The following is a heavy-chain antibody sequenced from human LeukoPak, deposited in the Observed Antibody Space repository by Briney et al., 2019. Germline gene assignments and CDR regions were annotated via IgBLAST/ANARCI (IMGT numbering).Heavy chain of an antibody. D-gene: IGHD6-19*01. CDR1: GFTFSSYG. V-gene: IGHV3-30*02. CDR2: IRYDGSNK. Sequence: PGGSLRLSCAASGFTFSSYGMHWVRQAPGKGLEWVAFIRYDGSNKYYAGSVKGRFTISRDNSKNTLYLQMNSLRAEDTAVYYCAKDKQWLVGLDYWGQGTLVTVSS. J-gene: IGHJ4*02. CDR3: AKDKQWLVGLDY.